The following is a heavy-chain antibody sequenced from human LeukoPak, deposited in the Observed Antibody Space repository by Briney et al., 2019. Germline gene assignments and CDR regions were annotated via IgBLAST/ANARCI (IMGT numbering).Heavy chain of an antibody. D-gene: IGHD2/OR15-2a*01. CDR2: ISSSSSSSI. CDR1: GFTFSRFG. Sequence: PGGSLRLSCAASGFTFSRFGMNWVRQAPGKGLEWVSYISSSSSSSIYYADSVKGRFTISRDNAKNSLYLQMNSLRDEDTAVYFCARGGLSIMGYWGQGTLVTVSS. V-gene: IGHV3-48*02. CDR3: ARGGLSIMGY. J-gene: IGHJ4*02.